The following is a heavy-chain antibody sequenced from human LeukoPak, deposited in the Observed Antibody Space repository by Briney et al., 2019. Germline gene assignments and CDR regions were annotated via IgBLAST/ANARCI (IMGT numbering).Heavy chain of an antibody. CDR2: IYYSGST. CDR1: GGSISSSSYY. Sequence: SETLSLTCTVSGGSISSSSYYWGWIRQPPGKGLEWIGSIYYSGSTYYNPSLKSRVTISVDTSKNQFSLKLSSVTAADTAVYYCARFYLRFGELSKGSDYWGQGTLVTVSS. V-gene: IGHV4-39*07. CDR3: ARFYLRFGELSKGSDY. D-gene: IGHD3-10*01. J-gene: IGHJ4*02.